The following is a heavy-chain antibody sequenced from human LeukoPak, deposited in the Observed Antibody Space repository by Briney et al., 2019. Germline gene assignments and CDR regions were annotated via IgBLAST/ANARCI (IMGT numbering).Heavy chain of an antibody. V-gene: IGHV3-9*01. Sequence: GRSLRLSCAASGFTFDDYAMHWVRQAPGKGLEWVSGISWNSGSIGYADSVKGRFTISRDNAKNSLYLQMNSLRAEDTALYYCAKVAAAGPERDAFDIWGQGTMVTASS. D-gene: IGHD6-13*01. CDR2: ISWNSGSI. CDR3: AKVAAAGPERDAFDI. J-gene: IGHJ3*02. CDR1: GFTFDDYA.